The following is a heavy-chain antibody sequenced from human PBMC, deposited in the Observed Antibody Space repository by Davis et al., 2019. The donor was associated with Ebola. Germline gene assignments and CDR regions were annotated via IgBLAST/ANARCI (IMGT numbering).Heavy chain of an antibody. CDR3: ARGIVGATLHFDY. CDR1: GGTFSSYA. D-gene: IGHD1-26*01. Sequence: SVKVSCKASGGTFSSYAISWVRQAPGQGLEWMGGIIPIFGTANYAQKFQGRVTITADESTSTAYMELSSLRSEDTAVYYCARGIVGATLHFDYWGQGTLVTVSS. J-gene: IGHJ4*02. V-gene: IGHV1-69*13. CDR2: IIPIFGTA.